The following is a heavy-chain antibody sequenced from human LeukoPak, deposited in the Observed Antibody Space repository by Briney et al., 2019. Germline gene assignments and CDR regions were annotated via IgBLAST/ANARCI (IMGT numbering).Heavy chain of an antibody. J-gene: IGHJ5*02. CDR1: GGSFSGYY. Sequence: SETLSLTCAVYGGSFSGYYWSWIRQPPGKGLEWIGEINHSGSTNYNPSLKSRVAISVDTSKNQFSLKLSSVTAADTAMFYCARGLGPANCFAPWGKETLVTVSS. D-gene: IGHD3-10*01. CDR2: INHSGST. V-gene: IGHV4-34*01. CDR3: ARGLGPANCFAP.